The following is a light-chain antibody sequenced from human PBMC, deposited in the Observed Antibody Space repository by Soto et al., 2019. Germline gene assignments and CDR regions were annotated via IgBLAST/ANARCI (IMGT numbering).Light chain of an antibody. CDR2: LNSDGSH. CDR1: SGHSTYA. V-gene: IGLV4-69*01. CDR3: QTWDSGIRV. Sequence: QPVLTQSPSASASLGASVKLTCTLSSGHSTYAIAWHQQQPEKGPRYLMKLNSDGSHSKEDGIPDRFSGSSSGAERYLTISSLQSEDEADYYCQTWDSGIRVFGGGTQLTVL. J-gene: IGLJ3*02.